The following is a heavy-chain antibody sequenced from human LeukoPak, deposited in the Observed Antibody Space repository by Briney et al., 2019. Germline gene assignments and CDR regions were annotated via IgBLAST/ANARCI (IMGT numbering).Heavy chain of an antibody. CDR3: AKDLGYNWFDP. Sequence: GGSLRLSCAASGFTFSSYSMNWVRQAPGKGLEWVSYISSSSSTIYYADSVKGRFTISRDNAKNSLYLQMSSLRDEDTAVYYCAKDLGYNWFDPWGQGTLVTVSS. CDR2: ISSSSSTI. V-gene: IGHV3-48*02. J-gene: IGHJ5*02. D-gene: IGHD3-16*01. CDR1: GFTFSSYS.